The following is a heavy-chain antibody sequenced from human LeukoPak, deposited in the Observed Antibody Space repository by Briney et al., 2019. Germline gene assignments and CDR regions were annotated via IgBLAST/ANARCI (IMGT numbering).Heavy chain of an antibody. D-gene: IGHD2-15*01. V-gene: IGHV3-23*01. CDR1: GFTFSSYA. Sequence: GGSLRLSCAASGFTFSSYAMSWVRQAPGKGLEWGSAISGSGGSTYYAESVKGRFTISRDNSKNTLYLQMSSLRAEDTAVYYCAKALNKLGYCSGGSCYWIDYWGQGTLVTVSS. CDR2: ISGSGGST. CDR3: AKALNKLGYCSGGSCYWIDY. J-gene: IGHJ4*02.